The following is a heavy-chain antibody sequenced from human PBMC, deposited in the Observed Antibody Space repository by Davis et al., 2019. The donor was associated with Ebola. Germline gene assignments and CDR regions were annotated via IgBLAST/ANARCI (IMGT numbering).Heavy chain of an antibody. D-gene: IGHD3-3*01. CDR1: GAAFPSCY. CDR3: ARGRLLEWPPTFYGLDV. V-gene: IGHV4-4*07. Sequence: SDTLSLTCSVSGAAFPSCYWRWLRQAAGKGLEWIGLRYNSGSKNHNPSLHSRVIISIDTANKQISLKLSSVTAADTAVYYCARGRLLEWPPTFYGLDVWGKGTTVTVSS. J-gene: IGHJ6*04. CDR2: RYNSGSK.